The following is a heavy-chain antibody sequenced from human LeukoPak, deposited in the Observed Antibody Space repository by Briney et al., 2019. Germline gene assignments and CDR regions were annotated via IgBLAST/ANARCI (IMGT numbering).Heavy chain of an antibody. D-gene: IGHD2-2*01. Sequence: GGSLRLSCAASGFTFSSYGMHWVRQAPGKGLEWVAFIRYDGSNKYYADSVKGRFTISRDNSKNTLYLQMNSLRAEDTAVYYCARGTDIVVVPAAPGYWGQGTLVTVSS. CDR3: ARGTDIVVVPAAPGY. V-gene: IGHV3-30*02. CDR2: IRYDGSNK. CDR1: GFTFSSYG. J-gene: IGHJ4*02.